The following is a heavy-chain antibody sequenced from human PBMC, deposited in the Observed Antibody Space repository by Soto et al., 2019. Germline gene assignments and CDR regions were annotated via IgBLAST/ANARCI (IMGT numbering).Heavy chain of an antibody. Sequence: QVLLVQSGPEVKKPGASVKVSCKTSGYTFTNYGLTWVRQAPGQDLEWMGWITVYNGKTDYAQKFQGRITMTTDTSTRTAYMELRGLTSDDTAVYYCARRLRYYYDSSSSPFDYWGKGTLVTVSS. V-gene: IGHV1-18*04. CDR3: ARRLRYYYDSSSSPFDY. D-gene: IGHD3-22*01. J-gene: IGHJ4*02. CDR1: GYTFTNYG. CDR2: ITVYNGKT.